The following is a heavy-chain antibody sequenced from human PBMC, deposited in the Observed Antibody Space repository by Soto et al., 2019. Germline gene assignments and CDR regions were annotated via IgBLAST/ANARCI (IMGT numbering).Heavy chain of an antibody. D-gene: IGHD4-17*01. J-gene: IGHJ6*02. Sequence: QVQLVQSGAEVKKPGSSVKVSCKASGGTFSSYTISWVRQAPGQGLEWMGRIIPILGIANYAQKFQGRVTITADKSTRTAYMGLSSLRYEDTAVYYCAHAYYGAYVNYYYGMDVWGQGATVTDSS. CDR2: IIPILGIA. V-gene: IGHV1-69*02. CDR1: GGTFSSYT. CDR3: AHAYYGAYVNYYYGMDV.